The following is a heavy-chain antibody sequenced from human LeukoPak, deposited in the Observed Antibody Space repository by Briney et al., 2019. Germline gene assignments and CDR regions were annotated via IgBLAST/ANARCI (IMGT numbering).Heavy chain of an antibody. Sequence: PGGSLRLSWAASGFTFNAYAMNWLRQAPGKGLEWVSGISGSGDSTYYADSVKGRFTISRDNSKSTLYLQMDSLRVDDTAVYYCAKDRIASPPSWKFDPWGQGTLVTVSS. CDR2: ISGSGDST. J-gene: IGHJ5*02. V-gene: IGHV3-23*01. D-gene: IGHD1-1*01. CDR3: AKDRIASPPSWKFDP. CDR1: GFTFNAYA.